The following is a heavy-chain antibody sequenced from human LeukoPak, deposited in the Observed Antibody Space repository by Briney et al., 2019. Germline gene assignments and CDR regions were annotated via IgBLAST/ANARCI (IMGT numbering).Heavy chain of an antibody. J-gene: IGHJ4*02. Sequence: GGSLRLSCAASGFTFSSYSMNWVRQAPGKGLEWVSYISSSSTIYYADSVKGRFTISRDNAKNSLYLQMNSLRAEDTAVYYCARTRGAPDYWGQGTLVTVSS. V-gene: IGHV3-48*01. CDR2: ISSSSTI. CDR1: GFTFSSYS. D-gene: IGHD4/OR15-4a*01. CDR3: ARTRGAPDY.